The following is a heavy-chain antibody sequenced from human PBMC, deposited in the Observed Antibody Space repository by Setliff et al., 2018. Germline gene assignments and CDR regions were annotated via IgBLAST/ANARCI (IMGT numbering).Heavy chain of an antibody. Sequence: SGPTLVNPTQTLTLTCTFSGFSLSTSGMCVSWIRQPPGKALEWLARIDWDDDKYYSTSLKTRLTISKDTSKNQVVLTMTNMDPVDTATYYCARGTYGSGSYYAFDFWGQGTMVTVSS. CDR2: IDWDDDK. V-gene: IGHV2-70*11. D-gene: IGHD3-10*01. CDR1: GFSLSTSGMC. CDR3: ARGTYGSGSYYAFDF. J-gene: IGHJ3*01.